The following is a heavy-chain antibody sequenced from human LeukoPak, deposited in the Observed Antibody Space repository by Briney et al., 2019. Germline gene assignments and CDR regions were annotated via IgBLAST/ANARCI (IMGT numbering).Heavy chain of an antibody. V-gene: IGHV3-11*04. D-gene: IGHD5-12*01. CDR2: ISSSGSTI. Sequence: AGGSLRLSCAASGFTFSDYYMSWIRQAPGKGLEWVSYISSSGSTIYYADSVKGRFTISRDNAKNSLYLQMNSLRAEDTAVYYCARRIVATIAQYYFDYWGQGTLVTVSS. CDR1: GFTFSDYY. J-gene: IGHJ4*02. CDR3: ARRIVATIAQYYFDY.